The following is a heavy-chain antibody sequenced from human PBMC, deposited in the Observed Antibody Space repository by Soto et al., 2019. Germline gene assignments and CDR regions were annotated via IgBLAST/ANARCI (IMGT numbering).Heavy chain of an antibody. CDR1: GFIFRSTA. CDR3: AAVMGSDYDYVWGSLTFDD. V-gene: IGHV3-23*01. Sequence: EVELLESGGGLSPPGGSLRLSCAASGFIFRSTAMAWVRQAPGKGLEWVSHISGSGVSTYFPDSVKGRFTISRDNSNNTLYLQMNSLRAEDTAVYFCAAVMGSDYDYVWGSLTFDDWGQGTLVTVSS. J-gene: IGHJ4*02. D-gene: IGHD3-16*01. CDR2: ISGSGVST.